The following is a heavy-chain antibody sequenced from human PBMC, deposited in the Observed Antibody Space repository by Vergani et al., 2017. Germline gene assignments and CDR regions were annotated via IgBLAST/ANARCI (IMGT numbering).Heavy chain of an antibody. V-gene: IGHV1-69*13. D-gene: IGHD3-22*01. J-gene: IGHJ4*02. Sequence: QVQLVQSGAEVKKPGSSVKVSCKASGGPFKNSAFSWVRQVPGQGLEWMGRIITFFGTTDYAQKFQGRFTIIADESTSTAYMELSSLRSEDTAVYYCARVTYYYDSSGYYSYWGQGTLVTVSS. CDR3: ARVTYYYDSSGYYSY. CDR1: GGPFKNSA. CDR2: IITFFGTT.